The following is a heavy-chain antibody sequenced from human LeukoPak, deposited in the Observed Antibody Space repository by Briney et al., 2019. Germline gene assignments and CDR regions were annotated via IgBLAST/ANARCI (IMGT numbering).Heavy chain of an antibody. J-gene: IGHJ4*02. Sequence: ASVKVSCKASGYTFTSYGISWVRQAPGQGVEWMGWISAYNGNTNYAQKLQGSVTMTTDTSTSTAYMELRSLRSDDTAVYYCARDRGDYKTYDYWGQGTLVTVSS. CDR3: ARDRGDYKTYDY. CDR2: ISAYNGNT. CDR1: GYTFTSYG. V-gene: IGHV1-18*01. D-gene: IGHD2-21*02.